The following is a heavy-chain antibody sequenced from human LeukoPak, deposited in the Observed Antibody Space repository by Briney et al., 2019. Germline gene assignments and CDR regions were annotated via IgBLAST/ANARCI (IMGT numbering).Heavy chain of an antibody. CDR1: GYSFTDYY. CDR2: INPNSGGT. CDR3: ARADRLHGGPYLIGP. D-gene: IGHD2-21*01. J-gene: IGHJ5*02. Sequence: ASVKVSCKTSGYSFTDYYMRWVRQAPGQGLEWMGWINPNSGGTSSAQKFQGRVIMTRDTSITTVYMEVSWLTSDDTAIYYCARADRLHGGPYLIGPWGQGTLVTVSS. V-gene: IGHV1-2*02.